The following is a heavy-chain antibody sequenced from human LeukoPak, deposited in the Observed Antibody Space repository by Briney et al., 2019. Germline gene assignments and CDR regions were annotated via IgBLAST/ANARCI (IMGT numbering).Heavy chain of an antibody. V-gene: IGHV3-9*01. J-gene: IGHJ3*01. CDR2: ISWNSGSI. Sequence: SLRLSCAASGFTFDDYAMHWVRQAPGKGLEWVSGISWNSGSIGYADSVKGRFTISRDNAKNSLYLQMNSLRAEDTALYYCAKATRSSLVASFDVWGQGTMVTVSS. CDR3: AKATRSSLVASFDV. D-gene: IGHD2-8*02. CDR1: GFTFDDYA.